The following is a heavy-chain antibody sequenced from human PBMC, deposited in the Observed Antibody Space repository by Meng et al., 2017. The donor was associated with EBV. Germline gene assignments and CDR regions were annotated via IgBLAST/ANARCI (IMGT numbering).Heavy chain of an antibody. CDR2: ICSGCST. Sequence: EVEWVEFGGGYKLPGGSLRHLCAGSGLCVSSNYMGWVRQAPVYGLEGVSVICSGCSTYCADSVKGRFTISRDNSKNTLYLQMNSLRAEETAVYYCAKHRLGPLDYWGQGTLVTVSS. D-gene: IGHD5-12*01. V-gene: IGHV3-53*01. CDR3: AKHRLGPLDY. CDR1: GLCVSSNY. J-gene: IGHJ4*02.